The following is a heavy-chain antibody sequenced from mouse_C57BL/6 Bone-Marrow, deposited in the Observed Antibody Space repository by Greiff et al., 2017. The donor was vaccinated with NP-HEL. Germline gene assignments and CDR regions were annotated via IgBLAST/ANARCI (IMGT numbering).Heavy chain of an antibody. Sequence: VQLQQPGAELVKPGASVKMSCKASGYTFTSYWITWVKQRPGPGLEWIGDIYPGSGSTNYNEQFKSKATLTVDKSSSTAYMQLSSLTSEDSAGYYCARNLITKVVATNYWGKGTTLTVAS. D-gene: IGHD1-1*01. CDR3: ARNLITKVVATNY. CDR2: IYPGSGST. CDR1: GYTFTSYW. V-gene: IGHV1-55*01. J-gene: IGHJ2*01.